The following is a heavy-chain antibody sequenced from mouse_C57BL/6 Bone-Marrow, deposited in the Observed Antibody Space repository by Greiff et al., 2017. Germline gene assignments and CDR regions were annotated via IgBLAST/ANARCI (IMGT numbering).Heavy chain of an antibody. D-gene: IGHD1-1*01. CDR3: ARDYYGSRNHY. J-gene: IGHJ2*01. CDR1: GYTFTDYY. V-gene: IGHV1-19*01. CDR2: INPYNGGT. Sequence: EVKLQESGPVLVKPGASVKMSCQASGYTFTDYYMNWVKQSHGKSLEWIGVINPYNGGTSYNQKFKGKATLTVDKSSSTAYMELNSLTSEDSAVYYCARDYYGSRNHYGGQGTTLTVSS.